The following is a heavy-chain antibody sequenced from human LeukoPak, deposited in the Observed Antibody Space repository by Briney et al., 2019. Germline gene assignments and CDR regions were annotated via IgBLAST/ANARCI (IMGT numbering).Heavy chain of an antibody. V-gene: IGHV4-39*01. CDR3: ARHVEQQQWFDP. Sequence: SETLSLTCTVSGGSISSSSYYWGWIRQPPGKGLEWIGSIYYSGSTYYNPSPKSRVTISVDTSKNQFSLKLSSVTAADTAVYYCARHVEQQQWFDPWGQGTLVNVSS. J-gene: IGHJ5*02. D-gene: IGHD6-13*01. CDR2: IYYSGST. CDR1: GGSISSSSYY.